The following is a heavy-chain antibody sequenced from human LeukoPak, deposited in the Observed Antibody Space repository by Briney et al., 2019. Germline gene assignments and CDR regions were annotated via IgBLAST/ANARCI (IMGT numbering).Heavy chain of an antibody. Sequence: SETLSLTCTVSGGSISSGSYYWRWIRQPAGKGLEWIGRIYTSGSTNYNPSLKSRVTISVDTSKNQFSLKLSSVTAADTAMYYCARDSYDYVWGSSNFDYWGQGTLVTVSS. CDR2: IYTSGST. CDR1: GGSISSGSYY. V-gene: IGHV4-61*02. J-gene: IGHJ4*02. D-gene: IGHD3-16*01. CDR3: ARDSYDYVWGSSNFDY.